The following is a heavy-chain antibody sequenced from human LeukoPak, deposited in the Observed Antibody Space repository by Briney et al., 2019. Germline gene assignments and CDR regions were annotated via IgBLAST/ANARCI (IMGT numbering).Heavy chain of an antibody. Sequence: GGSLRLSCAASGFTFSSYTMNWVRQAPGKGLEWVSSISSSSSYIYYVDSVKGRFTISRDNAKKSLYLQMNSLRAEDTALYYCARVMGRYCSSTSCYVDYWGQGTLVTVSS. CDR3: ARVMGRYCSSTSCYVDY. J-gene: IGHJ4*02. CDR1: GFTFSSYT. V-gene: IGHV3-21*01. D-gene: IGHD2-2*01. CDR2: ISSSSSYI.